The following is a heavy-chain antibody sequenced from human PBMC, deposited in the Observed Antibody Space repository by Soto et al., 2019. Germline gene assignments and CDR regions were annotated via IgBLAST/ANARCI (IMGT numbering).Heavy chain of an antibody. CDR1: GFTFTGYT. J-gene: IGHJ4*02. D-gene: IGHD3-16*01. V-gene: IGHV3-21*01. CDR2: ISSSGSFV. CDR3: ARDPGVWVEGSYFDY. Sequence: EVQLVESGGGLVKPGGSLRLSCAASGFTFTGYTMNWVRQAPGKGLEWVSGISSSGSFVFYAGSVKGRFTISRDNAKNSLHLQMNSLRAEDTAFYYCARDPGVWVEGSYFDYWGQGSLVIVSS.